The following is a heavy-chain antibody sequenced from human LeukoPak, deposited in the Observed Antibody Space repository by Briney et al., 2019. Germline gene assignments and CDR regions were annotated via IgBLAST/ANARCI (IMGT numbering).Heavy chain of an antibody. CDR2: ISSSSSYI. D-gene: IGHD1-26*01. CDR3: ARDLYSGGYFGDFDY. CDR1: GFTFSSYS. Sequence: PGGSLRLSCAASGFTFSSYSMNWVRQAPGKGLEWVSSISSSSSYIYYADSVKGRFTISRDNAKNSLYLQMNSLRAEDTAVYYCARDLYSGGYFGDFDYWGQGTLVTVSS. V-gene: IGHV3-21*01. J-gene: IGHJ4*02.